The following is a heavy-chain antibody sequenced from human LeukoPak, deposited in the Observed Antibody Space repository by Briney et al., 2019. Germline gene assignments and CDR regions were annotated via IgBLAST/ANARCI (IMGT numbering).Heavy chain of an antibody. CDR2: IIPILGIA. V-gene: IGHV1-69*04. CDR1: GGTFSSYA. J-gene: IGHJ4*02. D-gene: IGHD5-12*01. Sequence: GSSVKVSCKASGGTFSSYAISWVRQAPGQGLEWMGRIIPILGIANYAQKFQGRVTITADKSTSTAYMELSSLRSEDTAVYYCARGRGYSGYDYEDYWGQGTLVTASS. CDR3: ARGRGYSGYDYEDY.